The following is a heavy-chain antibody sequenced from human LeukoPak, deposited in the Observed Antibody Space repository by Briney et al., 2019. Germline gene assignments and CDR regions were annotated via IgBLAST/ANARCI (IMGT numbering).Heavy chain of an antibody. V-gene: IGHV3-23*01. J-gene: IGHJ4*02. CDR3: AKDPTTVTSPYYFDY. CDR1: GFTFSSYA. CDR2: ISGSDTTT. Sequence: GGSLRLSCAASGFTFSSYAMSWVRQAPGKGPEWVSTISGSDTTTYCADSVRGRFTVSRDNSKNTLYLQMNSLRAEDTAVYYCAKDPTTVTSPYYFDYWGQGTLVTVSS. D-gene: IGHD4-17*01.